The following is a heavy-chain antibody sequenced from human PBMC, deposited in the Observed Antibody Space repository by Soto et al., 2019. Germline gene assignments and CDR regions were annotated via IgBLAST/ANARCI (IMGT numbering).Heavy chain of an antibody. CDR3: ARDLYYDILTGPYGMDV. D-gene: IGHD3-9*01. Sequence: SETLSLTCTVSGGSISSYYWSWIRQPPGKGLEWIGYIYYSGSTNYNPSLKSRVTISVDTSKNQFSLKLSSVTAADTAVYYCARDLYYDILTGPYGMDVWGQGTTVTVS. V-gene: IGHV4-59*01. CDR2: IYYSGST. CDR1: GGSISSYY. J-gene: IGHJ6*02.